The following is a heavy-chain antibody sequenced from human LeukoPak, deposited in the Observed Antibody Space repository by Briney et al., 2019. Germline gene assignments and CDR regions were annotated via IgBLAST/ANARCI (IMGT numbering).Heavy chain of an antibody. CDR2: ISYDGSNK. D-gene: IGHD1/OR15-1a*01. V-gene: IGHV3-30*18. Sequence: PGRSLRLSCAASGFTFSSYGMHWVRQAPGKGLEWVAVISYDGSNKYYADSVKGRFTISRDNSKNTLYLRMNSLRAEDTAVYYCAKAHGTDCDYWGQGTLVTVSS. CDR1: GFTFSSYG. CDR3: AKAHGTDCDY. J-gene: IGHJ4*02.